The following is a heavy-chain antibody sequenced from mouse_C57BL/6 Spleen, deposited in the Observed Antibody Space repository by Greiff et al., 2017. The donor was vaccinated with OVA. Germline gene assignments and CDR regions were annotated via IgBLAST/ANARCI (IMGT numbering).Heavy chain of an antibody. Sequence: VQLQQPGAELVKPGASVKLSCKASGYTFTSYWMHWVKQRPGQGLEWIGMIHPNSGSTNYNEKFKSKATLTVDKSSSTAYMQLSSLTSEDSAVYYCARDYGNYFGAMDYWGQGTTLTVSS. V-gene: IGHV1-64*01. CDR1: GYTFTSYW. CDR2: IHPNSGST. J-gene: IGHJ2*01. D-gene: IGHD2-1*01. CDR3: ARDYGNYFGAMDY.